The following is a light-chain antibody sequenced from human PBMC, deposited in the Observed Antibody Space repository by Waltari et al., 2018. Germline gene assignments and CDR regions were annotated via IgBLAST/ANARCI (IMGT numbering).Light chain of an antibody. J-gene: IGLJ2*01. Sequence: QSVLTQPPSVSGAPGQRVTISCPGSSSNIGAGYDAHWYQHLPGTGPKLIICGDNNRPSGVPDRFSGSKSGTSASLAITGLQAEDEADYYCQSYDRSLSGSVFGGGTKLTVL. CDR3: QSYDRSLSGSV. CDR1: SSNIGAGYD. CDR2: GDN. V-gene: IGLV1-40*01.